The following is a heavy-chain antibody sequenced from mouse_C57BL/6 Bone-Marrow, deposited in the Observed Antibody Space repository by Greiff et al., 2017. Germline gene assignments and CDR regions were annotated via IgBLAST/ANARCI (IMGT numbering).Heavy chain of an antibody. V-gene: IGHV14-4*01. CDR2: IDPENGDT. J-gene: IGHJ2*01. Sequence: VQPKQSGAELVRPGASVKLSCTASGFNIKDDYMHWVKQRPDQGLEWIGWIDPENGDTEYASKFQGKATITADTSSNTAYLQLSSLTSEDTAVYYCTFITTVPGDYWGQGTTLTVSS. CDR3: TFITTVPGDY. CDR1: GFNIKDDY. D-gene: IGHD1-1*01.